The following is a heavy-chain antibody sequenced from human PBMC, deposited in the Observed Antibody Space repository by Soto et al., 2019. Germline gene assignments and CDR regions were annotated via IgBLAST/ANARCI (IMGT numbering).Heavy chain of an antibody. CDR1: GDSISITSYY. Sequence: QLQLQESGPGLVKPSETLSLTCTVSGDSISITSYYWGWVRQPPGKGLEWIGSIHYSGSTHYNQSRQSRVTISGDASKKQFALKLRSVTAADTAVYYCASTKDETLYFDYWGQGTLVTVSS. CDR3: ASTKDETLYFDY. CDR2: IHYSGST. D-gene: IGHD2-15*01. V-gene: IGHV4-39*01. J-gene: IGHJ4*02.